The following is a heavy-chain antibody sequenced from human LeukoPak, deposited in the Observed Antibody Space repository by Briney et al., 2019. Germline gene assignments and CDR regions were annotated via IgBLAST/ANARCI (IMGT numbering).Heavy chain of an antibody. Sequence: GGSLRLSCAVSGFTFRSYAMSWVRQAPGKGVEWLSDFSDNGGRTYYLDSVKGRFTISRDNSKNTLYLQMNSLRAEDTAVYYCAKEGSSYGYGAYWGQGTLVTVSS. D-gene: IGHD5-18*01. CDR3: AKEGSSYGYGAY. J-gene: IGHJ4*02. CDR2: FSDNGGRT. V-gene: IGHV3-23*01. CDR1: GFTFRSYA.